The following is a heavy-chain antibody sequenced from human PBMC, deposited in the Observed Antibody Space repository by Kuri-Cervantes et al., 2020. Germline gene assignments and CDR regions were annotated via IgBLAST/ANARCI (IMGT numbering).Heavy chain of an antibody. Sequence: LSLTCAASGFTFSSYAMSWVRQAPGKGLEWVSAISGSGGSTYYADSVKGQFTISRDNSKNTLYLQMNSLRAEDTAVYYCAKFSNLLPLGYCSGGSCYPRYFDYWGQGNRVT. CDR1: GFTFSSYA. V-gene: IGHV3-23*01. CDR3: AKFSNLLPLGYCSGGSCYPRYFDY. D-gene: IGHD2-15*01. CDR2: ISGSGGST. J-gene: IGHJ4*02.